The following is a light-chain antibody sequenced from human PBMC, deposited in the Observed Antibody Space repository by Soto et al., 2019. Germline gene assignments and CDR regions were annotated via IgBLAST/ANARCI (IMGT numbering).Light chain of an antibody. Sequence: EIVMTQSPATLSVSPGERATLSCRASQSIKNNLAWYQQKPGQSPRLLIYGASTRATGIPARFSGSGSGTEFSITIISLQSEDFSVYYCQQHDNWPPLTFGGGTKVEIK. J-gene: IGKJ4*01. CDR2: GAS. V-gene: IGKV3-15*01. CDR3: QQHDNWPPLT. CDR1: QSIKNN.